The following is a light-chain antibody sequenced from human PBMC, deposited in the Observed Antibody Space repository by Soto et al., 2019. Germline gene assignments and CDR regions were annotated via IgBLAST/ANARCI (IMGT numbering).Light chain of an antibody. CDR2: GAS. Sequence: EVVLTQSPGTLSLSPGERATLSCRASQSVSSNYLAWYQKKPGQAPRLLIYGASSRPTGIPDRFSGSGSGTDFTLTISTLEPADFAVYYCQQYGGSSWTFGQGTKVEIK. V-gene: IGKV3-20*01. CDR3: QQYGGSSWT. J-gene: IGKJ1*01. CDR1: QSVSSNY.